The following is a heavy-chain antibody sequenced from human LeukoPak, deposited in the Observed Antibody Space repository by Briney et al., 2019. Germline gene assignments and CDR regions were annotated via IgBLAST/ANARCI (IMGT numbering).Heavy chain of an antibody. CDR3: ARGAATTNSGYYYYMDV. D-gene: IGHD1-7*01. J-gene: IGHJ6*03. CDR2: INPSGGST. Sequence: GASVKVSCKASGYTFTSYYMHWVRQAAGQGLEWMGIINPSGGSTSYAQKFQGRVTMTRDMSTSTVYMELSSLRSEDTAVYYCARGAATTNSGYYYYMDVWGKGTTVTVSS. V-gene: IGHV1-46*01. CDR1: GYTFTSYY.